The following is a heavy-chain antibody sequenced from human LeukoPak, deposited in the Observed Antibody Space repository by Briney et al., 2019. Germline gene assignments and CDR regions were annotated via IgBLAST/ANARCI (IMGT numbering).Heavy chain of an antibody. V-gene: IGHV4-34*01. CDR2: ISHSGGP. D-gene: IGHD3-3*01. CDR3: ARDGIAVFGVITGNYYYMDV. Sequence: AETLSLTCAVHGGSFSDYSWSWIRQPPGKGLEWIGEISHSGGPNYNPSLKSRVTMSVDTSNNQFSLKLKSVTAADTAVYYCARDGIAVFGVITGNYYYMDVWGNGTTVTVSS. CDR1: GGSFSDYS. J-gene: IGHJ6*03.